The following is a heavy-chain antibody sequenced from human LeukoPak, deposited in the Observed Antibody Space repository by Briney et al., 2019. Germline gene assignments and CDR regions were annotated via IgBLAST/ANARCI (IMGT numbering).Heavy chain of an antibody. CDR2: IYYSGST. Sequence: PSETLSLTCTVSGGSISSYYWSWIRQPPGKGLEWIGYIYYSGSTNYNPSLKSRVTISVDTSKNQFSLKLSSVTAADTAVYYCARTGNPRVHYFDYWGQGTLVTVSS. CDR1: GGSISSYY. D-gene: IGHD1-1*01. J-gene: IGHJ4*02. V-gene: IGHV4-59*01. CDR3: ARTGNPRVHYFDY.